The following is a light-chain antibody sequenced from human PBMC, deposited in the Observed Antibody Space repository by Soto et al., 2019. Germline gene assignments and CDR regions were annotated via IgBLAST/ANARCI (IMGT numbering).Light chain of an antibody. CDR2: AVS. Sequence: DIQLTQSPSFLSASVGDSVTITCRASQAIPSYIAWYQQKPGKAPKLLIYAVSTLQSGVPSRFSGRGFGPEFTLTTSSLQPQDFATYYSQQPNSYPPFTFGPGTKVDVK. CDR1: QAIPSY. J-gene: IGKJ3*01. CDR3: QQPNSYPPFT. V-gene: IGKV1-9*01.